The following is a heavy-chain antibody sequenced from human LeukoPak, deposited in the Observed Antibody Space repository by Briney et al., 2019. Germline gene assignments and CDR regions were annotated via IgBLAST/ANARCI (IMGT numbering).Heavy chain of an antibody. CDR3: ARDFYYDSSGYYDALDI. V-gene: IGHV4-39*07. J-gene: IGHJ3*02. Sequence: SETLSLTCTVSGGSISSSGYYWGWIRQPPGKGLEWIGSIYYGGSTYYNPSLKSRVTISVDTSKNQFSLKLSSVAAADTAVYYCARDFYYDSSGYYDALDIWGQGTMVTVSS. D-gene: IGHD3-22*01. CDR1: GGSISSSGYY. CDR2: IYYGGST.